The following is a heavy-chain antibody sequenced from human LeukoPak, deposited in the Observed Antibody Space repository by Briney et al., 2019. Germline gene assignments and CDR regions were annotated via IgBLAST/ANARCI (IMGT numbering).Heavy chain of an antibody. CDR1: GYIFIDYQ. J-gene: IGHJ4*02. V-gene: IGHV1-2*02. D-gene: IGHD5-18*01. CDR3: ARDERWIQFNY. Sequence: ASVKVSCKTSGYIFIDYQLNWVRQAPGEGLEWMAWINPNGGGTKYAQKFQDRLTMTWDTSISTAYMELNTLTSDDTAIYYCARDERWIQFNYWGQGTLVTVSS. CDR2: INPNGGGT.